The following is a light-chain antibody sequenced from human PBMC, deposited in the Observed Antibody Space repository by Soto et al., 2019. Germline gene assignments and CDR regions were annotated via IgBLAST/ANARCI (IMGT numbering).Light chain of an antibody. CDR2: GAS. V-gene: IGKV3-15*01. J-gene: IGKJ2*01. CDR1: QSVNSN. Sequence: EIVMTQSPATLSVSPGERATLSCSASQSVNSNLAWYQQKPGQAPRLLIYGASTRATGIPARFSGSGSETDFTLTISSLQSEDFAVYYCQQYKNWPPTYTFGQGTKLEIK. CDR3: QQYKNWPPTYT.